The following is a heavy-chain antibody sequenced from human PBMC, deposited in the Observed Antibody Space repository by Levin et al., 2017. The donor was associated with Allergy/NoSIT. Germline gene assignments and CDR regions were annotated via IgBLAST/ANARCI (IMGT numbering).Heavy chain of an antibody. Sequence: GGSLRLSCAASGFTFDDYAMHWVRQAPGKGLEWVSGISWNSGSIGYADSVKGRFTISRDNAKNSLYLQMNSLRAEDTALYYCAKDRSDYYDSSGSFDYWGQGTLVTVSS. CDR1: GFTFDDYA. J-gene: IGHJ4*02. CDR3: AKDRSDYYDSSGSFDY. V-gene: IGHV3-9*01. D-gene: IGHD3-22*01. CDR2: ISWNSGSI.